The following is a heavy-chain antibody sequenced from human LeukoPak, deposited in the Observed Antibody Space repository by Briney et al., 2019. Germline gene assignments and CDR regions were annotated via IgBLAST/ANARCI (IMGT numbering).Heavy chain of an antibody. J-gene: IGHJ4*02. CDR3: ARDSSSGWYYFDY. D-gene: IGHD6-19*01. Sequence: GGSLRLSCAASGFTFSSYGMHWVRQAPGKGLEWVAVIWYDGSNKYYADSVKGRFTISRDSSKNTLYLQMNSLRAEDTAVYYCARDSSSGWYYFDYWGQGTLVTVSS. CDR1: GFTFSSYG. CDR2: IWYDGSNK. V-gene: IGHV3-33*01.